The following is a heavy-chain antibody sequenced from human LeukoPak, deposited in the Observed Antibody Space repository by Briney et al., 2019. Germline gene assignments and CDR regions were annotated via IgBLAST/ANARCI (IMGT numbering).Heavy chain of an antibody. J-gene: IGHJ4*02. D-gene: IGHD2-21*02. CDR1: GFTFSDYY. Sequence: PGGSLRLSCAASGFTFSDYYMSWIRQAPGKGLEWVSYISSSGSTIYYAGSVKGRFTISRDNAKNSLYLQMNSLRAEDTAVYYCARTPAYCGGDCYLFDYWGQGTLVTVSS. CDR2: ISSSGSTI. CDR3: ARTPAYCGGDCYLFDY. V-gene: IGHV3-11*01.